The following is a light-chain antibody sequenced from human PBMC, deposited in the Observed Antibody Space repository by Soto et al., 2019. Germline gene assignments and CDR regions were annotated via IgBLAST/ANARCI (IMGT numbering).Light chain of an antibody. CDR1: QSVSSSY. V-gene: IGKV3-20*01. CDR2: GAS. CDR3: QEYGNSRA. J-gene: IGKJ1*01. Sequence: EIVLTQSPGTLSLSPGERATLSCRASQSVSSSYLAWYQQKPGQAPRLLINGASNRATGIPDRFSGSGSGTDFTLTISRLEPDDFAVYYCQEYGNSRAFGQGTRVEIK.